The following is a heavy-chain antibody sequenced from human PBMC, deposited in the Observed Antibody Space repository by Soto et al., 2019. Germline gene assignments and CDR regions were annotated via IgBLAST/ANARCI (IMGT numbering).Heavy chain of an antibody. V-gene: IGHV4-39*01. CDR2: IYYSGST. J-gene: IGHJ5*02. CDR1: GGSISSSSYY. Sequence: QLQLQESGPGLVKPSETLSLTCTVSGGSISSSSYYWGWIRQPPGKGLEWIGSIYYSGSTYYNPSLKSRVTISVDTSKNQFSLKLSSVTAADTAVYYCARYGYCSGGSCYSSDNWFDPWGQGTLVTVSS. D-gene: IGHD2-15*01. CDR3: ARYGYCSGGSCYSSDNWFDP.